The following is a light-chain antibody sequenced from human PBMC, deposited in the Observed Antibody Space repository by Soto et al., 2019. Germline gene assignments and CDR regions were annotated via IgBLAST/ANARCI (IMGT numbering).Light chain of an antibody. CDR1: QFVSSR. CDR2: DTS. Sequence: DIVVTQSPATLSASPGERVTLSCRAIQFVSSRLAWYQQRPGQVPRLLIYDTSTRTPGISARFSGSGSGTEFTLTISSMQSEDFAVYYCQEYIQWPPGMFGPGTTVDIK. V-gene: IGKV3-15*01. CDR3: QEYIQWPPGM. J-gene: IGKJ1*01.